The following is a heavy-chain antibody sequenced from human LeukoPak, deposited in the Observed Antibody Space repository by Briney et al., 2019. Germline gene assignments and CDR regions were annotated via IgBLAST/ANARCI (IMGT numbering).Heavy chain of an antibody. CDR3: ARGTGLFDY. J-gene: IGHJ4*02. D-gene: IGHD1-1*01. Sequence: PGGSLRLSCAASGFIISSYTMNWVRQAPGKGLEWVSSLSTASSFIYYADSVKGRFTISRDNAKNSLYLQMNSLRAEDTAVYYCARGTGLFDYWGQGTQVTVSS. V-gene: IGHV3-21*01. CDR1: GFIISSYT. CDR2: LSTASSFI.